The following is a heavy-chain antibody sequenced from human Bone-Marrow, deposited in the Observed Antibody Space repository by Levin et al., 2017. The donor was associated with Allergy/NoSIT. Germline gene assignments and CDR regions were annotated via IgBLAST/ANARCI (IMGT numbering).Heavy chain of an antibody. CDR1: GGSISSGTYY. Sequence: SETLSLTCTVSGGSISSGTYYWSWIRQPAGTGLEWIGRIYASGSTNYNPSLKSRVTISVDTSKNQFSLKLSSVTAADTAVYYCARDVIGIAVSDYFDYWGQGILVTVSP. CDR2: IYASGST. CDR3: ARDVIGIAVSDYFDY. D-gene: IGHD6-19*01. J-gene: IGHJ4*02. V-gene: IGHV4-61*02.